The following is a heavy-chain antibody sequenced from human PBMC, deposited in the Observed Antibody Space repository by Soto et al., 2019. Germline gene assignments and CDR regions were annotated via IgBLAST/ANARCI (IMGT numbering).Heavy chain of an antibody. CDR3: ASFSSGWHDAFDI. CDR1: GGTFSSYT. Sequence: SVKVSCKASGGTFSSYTISWVRQAPGQGLEWMGRINPILSITNYAQRFQGRVTMTGNKSISTAYMELSSLRSEDTAVYYCASFSSGWHDAFDIWGQGTMVTVSS. CDR2: INPILSIT. J-gene: IGHJ3*02. D-gene: IGHD6-19*01. V-gene: IGHV1-69*02.